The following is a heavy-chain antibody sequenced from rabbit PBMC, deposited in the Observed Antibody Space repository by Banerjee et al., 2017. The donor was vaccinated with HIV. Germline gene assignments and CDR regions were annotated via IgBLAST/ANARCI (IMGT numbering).Heavy chain of an antibody. J-gene: IGHJ3*01. V-gene: IGHV1S40*01. CDR1: GIDFSSYYY. Sequence: QSLEESGGGLVKPGGTLTLTCKASGIDFSSYYYMCWVRQAPGKGLEWIACIYAGSSGSTYYASWAKGRFTISKTSSTTVTLQMTSLTAADTATYFCARPNYIGTIAGYAPTRLDLWGQGTLVTVS. D-gene: IGHD6-1*01. CDR2: IYAGSSGST. CDR3: ARPNYIGTIAGYAPTRLDL.